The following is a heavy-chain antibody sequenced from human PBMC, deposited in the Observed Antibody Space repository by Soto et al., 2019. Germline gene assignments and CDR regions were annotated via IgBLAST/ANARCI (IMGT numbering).Heavy chain of an antibody. V-gene: IGHV3-23*01. J-gene: IGHJ4*02. CDR2: ISGSGGST. CDR1: GFTFSIYA. Sequence: EVQLLESGGGLVQPGGSLRLSCAAAGFTFSIYAMSWVRQAPGKGLEWVSAISGSGGSTYYADSVKGRFTISRENSKNTLYLQMXTLRADDTAVYYCAKATRGGAATLIRDYWGQGTLVTVSS. CDR3: AKATRGGAATLIRDY. D-gene: IGHD6-13*01.